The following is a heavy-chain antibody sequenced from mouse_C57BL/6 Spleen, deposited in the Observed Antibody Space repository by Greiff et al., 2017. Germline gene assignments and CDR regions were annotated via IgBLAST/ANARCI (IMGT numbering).Heavy chain of an antibody. D-gene: IGHD2-3*01. J-gene: IGHJ4*01. CDR1: GYTFTSYW. V-gene: IGHV1-53*01. CDR2: INPSNGGT. CDR3: ARSMVTHYYAMDY. Sequence: VQLQQPGTELVKPGASVKLSCKASGYTFTSYWMHWVKQRPGQGLEWIGNINPSNGGTNYNEKFKSKATLTVDKSSSTAYMQLSSLTTADSAVYDCARSMVTHYYAMDYWGQGTSVTVSS.